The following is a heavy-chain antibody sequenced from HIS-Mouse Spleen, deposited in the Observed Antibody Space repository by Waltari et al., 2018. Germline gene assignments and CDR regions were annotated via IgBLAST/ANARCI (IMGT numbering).Heavy chain of an antibody. D-gene: IGHD4-4*01. J-gene: IGHJ4*02. Sequence: QVQLVQSGAEVKKPGAAVKVSCKASGYTFTSYDTKWVRQATGQGLEWMGWMNPNSGNTGYAQKFQGRVTMTRNTSISTAYMELSSLRSEDTAVYYCARGHDYSNYFDYWGQGTLVTVSS. CDR1: GYTFTSYD. CDR3: ARGHDYSNYFDY. V-gene: IGHV1-8*02. CDR2: MNPNSGNT.